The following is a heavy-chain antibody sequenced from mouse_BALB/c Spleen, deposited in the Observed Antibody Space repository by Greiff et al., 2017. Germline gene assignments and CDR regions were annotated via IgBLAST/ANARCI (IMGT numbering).Heavy chain of an antibody. Sequence: FQLQQSGAELVRPGASVTLSCKASGYTFTDYEMHWVKQTPVHGLEWIGAIDPETGGTAYNQKFKGKATLTADKSSSTAYMELRSLTSEDSAVYYCTRWLLHFDYWGQGTTLTVSS. CDR1: GYTFTDYE. CDR3: TRWLLHFDY. V-gene: IGHV1-15*01. J-gene: IGHJ2*01. D-gene: IGHD2-3*01. CDR2: IDPETGGT.